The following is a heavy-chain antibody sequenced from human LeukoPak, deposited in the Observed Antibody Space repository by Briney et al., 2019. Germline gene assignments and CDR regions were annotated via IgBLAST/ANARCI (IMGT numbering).Heavy chain of an antibody. J-gene: IGHJ3*02. D-gene: IGHD3-10*01. CDR3: ARSSFPKAFDI. CDR2: ISGYNGNT. Sequence: ASVKVSCKASGYTFTAYYMHWVRQAPGQGLEWMGWISGYNGNTNYAQKFQDRVTMTTDTSTSTAYMELRSLRSDDTAMYYCARSSFPKAFDIWGQGTVVTVSS. CDR1: GYTFTAYY. V-gene: IGHV1-18*04.